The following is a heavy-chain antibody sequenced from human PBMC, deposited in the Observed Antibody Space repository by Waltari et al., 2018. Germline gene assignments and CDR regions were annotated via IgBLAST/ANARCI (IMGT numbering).Heavy chain of an antibody. CDR3: ARTRITIFGVVIIDYFDY. Sequence: EVQLLESGGGLVQPGGSLRLSCAASGFTFSSYAMSWVRQAPGQGLEWVSAISGSGGSTYYADSVKGRFTISRDNSKNTLYLQMNSLRAEDTAVYYCARTRITIFGVVIIDYFDYWGQGTLVTVSS. D-gene: IGHD3-3*01. V-gene: IGHV3-23*01. J-gene: IGHJ4*02. CDR1: GFTFSSYA. CDR2: ISGSGGST.